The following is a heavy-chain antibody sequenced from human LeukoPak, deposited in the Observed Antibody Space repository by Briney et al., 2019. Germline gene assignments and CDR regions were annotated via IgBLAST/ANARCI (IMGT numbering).Heavy chain of an antibody. CDR3: ATRIAAAGDY. Sequence: GGSLRLSCAASGFTFSDYYMSWIRQAPGKGLEWVSYITSSSSYTNYADSVKGRFTISRDNAKNSLYLRMNSLRAEDTAVYYCATRIAAAGDYWGQGTLVTVSS. D-gene: IGHD6-13*01. CDR2: ITSSSSYT. J-gene: IGHJ4*02. CDR1: GFTFSDYY. V-gene: IGHV3-11*03.